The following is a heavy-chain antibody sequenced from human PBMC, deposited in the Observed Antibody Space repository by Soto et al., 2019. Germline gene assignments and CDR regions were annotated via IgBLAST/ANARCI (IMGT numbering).Heavy chain of an antibody. J-gene: IGHJ5*02. CDR3: ARDSSGYSNWFDP. Sequence: QVQLVQSGAEVKKPGSSVKVSCKASGGTFSSYGINWVRQAPGQGLEWMGEIIPMFGTTRYAQNFQARVTITADESTSTVFIELSSLKSEDTAVYYCARDSSGYSNWFDPWGQGTLVTVSP. D-gene: IGHD5-12*01. V-gene: IGHV1-69*01. CDR1: GGTFSSYG. CDR2: IIPMFGTT.